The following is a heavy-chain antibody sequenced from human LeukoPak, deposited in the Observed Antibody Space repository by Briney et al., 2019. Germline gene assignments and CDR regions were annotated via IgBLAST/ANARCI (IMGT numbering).Heavy chain of an antibody. CDR3: ARGLWFGELGYDY. Sequence: GGSLRLSCAASGFTFSSYEMNWVRQAPGKGLEWVSSISTSSSYIYYADSVKGRFTISRDNAKNSLYLQMNSLRAGDTAVYYCARGLWFGELGYDYWGQGTLVTVSS. V-gene: IGHV3-21*01. CDR1: GFTFSSYE. D-gene: IGHD3-10*01. CDR2: ISTSSSYI. J-gene: IGHJ4*02.